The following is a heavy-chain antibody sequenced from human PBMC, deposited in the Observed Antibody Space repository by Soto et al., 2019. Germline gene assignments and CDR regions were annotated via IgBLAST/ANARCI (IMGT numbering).Heavy chain of an antibody. CDR2: ISSDNRTI. Sequence: EVQLVESGGGLIQRGGSLRLSCAASGFTFGHYSMNWVRQAPGKGPERVSYISSDNRTINYADSVKGRFIITRDNAKKSLYLQMHRRRDEDAAVYYCAREGWPLLQSGMDVWGQGTTVTVSS. CDR1: GFTFGHYS. CDR3: AREGWPLLQSGMDV. V-gene: IGHV3-48*02. D-gene: IGHD2-15*01. J-gene: IGHJ6*02.